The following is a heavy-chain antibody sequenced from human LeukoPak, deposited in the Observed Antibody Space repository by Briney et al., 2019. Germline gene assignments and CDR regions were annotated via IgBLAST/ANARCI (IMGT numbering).Heavy chain of an antibody. D-gene: IGHD4-11*01. V-gene: IGHV3-23*01. Sequence: GGSLRLSCATSGFSFSSYAMSWVRQAPGKGLEWVSAMSSSDDGRYYAASVRGRFTISRDTSRSTLYLQMNSLRAEDTAVYYCARDYSNIFDYWGQGTLVTVSS. CDR2: MSSSDDGR. CDR3: ARDYSNIFDY. J-gene: IGHJ4*02. CDR1: GFSFSSYA.